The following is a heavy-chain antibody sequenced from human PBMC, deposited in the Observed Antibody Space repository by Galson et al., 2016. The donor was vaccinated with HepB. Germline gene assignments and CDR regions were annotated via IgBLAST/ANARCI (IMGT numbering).Heavy chain of an antibody. CDR3: ARGHQLLWNGLDV. CDR2: ISSSGSTI. V-gene: IGHV3-11*01. Sequence: SLRLSCAASGFSFSDSYMNWIRQAPGKGLEWVSSISSSGSTIYYADSVKGRFTISRDNARNSLYLQMNSLRAEDTAVYFCARGHQLLWNGLDVLVEGTTVTISS. CDR1: GFSFSDSY. D-gene: IGHD3-10*01. J-gene: IGHJ6*01.